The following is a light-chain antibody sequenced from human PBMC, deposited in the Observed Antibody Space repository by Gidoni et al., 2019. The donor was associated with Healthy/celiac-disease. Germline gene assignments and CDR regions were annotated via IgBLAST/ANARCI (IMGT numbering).Light chain of an antibody. CDR1: QGISNY. CDR3: QKYNSAPWT. CDR2: AAS. J-gene: IGKJ1*01. V-gene: IGKV1-27*01. Sequence: DIQITQSPSSLSASVGDRVTITCRASQGISNYLAWYQQKPGKVPKLLIYAASTLQSGLPSRFSGSGSGTDFTLTISSLQPEDVATYYCQKYNSAPWTFGQXTKVEIK.